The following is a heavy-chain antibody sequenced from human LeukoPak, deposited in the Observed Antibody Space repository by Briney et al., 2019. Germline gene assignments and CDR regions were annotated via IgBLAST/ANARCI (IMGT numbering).Heavy chain of an antibody. CDR3: ANDGYNYNY. J-gene: IGHJ4*02. CDR1: GFTFSSYA. Sequence: GGSLRPSCAASGFTFSSYAMSWVRQAPGKGLEWVSAISGSGGSTYYVDSVKGRFTISRDNSKNTLYLQLNSLRAEDTAVYYCANDGYNYNYWGQGTLVTVSS. V-gene: IGHV3-23*01. D-gene: IGHD5-24*01. CDR2: ISGSGGST.